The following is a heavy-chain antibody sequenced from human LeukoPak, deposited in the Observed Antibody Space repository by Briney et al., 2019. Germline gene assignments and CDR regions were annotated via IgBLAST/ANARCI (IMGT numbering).Heavy chain of an antibody. Sequence: PGGSLRLSCAASGFTFSNYWMHWVRQAPGKGLVWVSRINTDGSSTTYADSVKGRFTTSRDNAKNTLYLQMSSLRVEDTAVYYCAREYTSSSTRAFDYWGQGTLVTVSS. CDR1: GFTFSNYW. D-gene: IGHD6-6*01. V-gene: IGHV3-74*01. CDR2: INTDGSST. J-gene: IGHJ4*02. CDR3: AREYTSSSTRAFDY.